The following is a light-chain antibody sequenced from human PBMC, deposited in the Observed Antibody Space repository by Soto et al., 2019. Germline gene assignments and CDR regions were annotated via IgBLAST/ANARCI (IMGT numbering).Light chain of an antibody. Sequence: DLQMPPSPSSLSASVGDRVTITCRASQSVSTFLHWYQQKPGKVPKLLIYSASSLQSGVPSRFSGSGSGTDFTLTISSLQPEDFATYYCQQTYSTPRTFGLGTKVEIK. CDR3: QQTYSTPRT. V-gene: IGKV1-39*01. CDR2: SAS. CDR1: QSVSTF. J-gene: IGKJ1*01.